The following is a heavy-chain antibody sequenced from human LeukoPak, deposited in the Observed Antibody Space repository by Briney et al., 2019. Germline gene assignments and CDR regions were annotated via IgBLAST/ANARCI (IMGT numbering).Heavy chain of an antibody. J-gene: IGHJ4*02. CDR1: GFTFSSYA. Sequence: GGSLRLSCAASGFTFSSYAMSWVRQAPGKGLEWVSAISCSGDRTYYADSVRGRFTISRDNAKNTLYLQMNSLRAEDTAVYYCANRIFLPYFDYWGQGTLVTVSS. CDR2: ISCSGDRT. CDR3: ANRIFLPYFDY. D-gene: IGHD2-15*01. V-gene: IGHV3-23*01.